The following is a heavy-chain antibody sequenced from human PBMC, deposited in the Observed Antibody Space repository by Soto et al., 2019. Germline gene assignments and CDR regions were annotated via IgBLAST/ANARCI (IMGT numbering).Heavy chain of an antibody. CDR2: IAPGNGNT. Sequence: QAPGQSLEGLGWIAPGNGNTKYSKNFQGRVIITRDTSATTAYMELSSLRSEDTAIYYCAKGSRMWTPDYWGQGTLVTVSS. D-gene: IGHD2-21*01. CDR3: AKGSRMWTPDY. J-gene: IGHJ4*02. V-gene: IGHV1-3*01.